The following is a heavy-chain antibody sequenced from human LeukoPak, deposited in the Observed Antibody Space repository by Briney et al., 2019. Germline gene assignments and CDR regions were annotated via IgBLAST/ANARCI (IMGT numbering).Heavy chain of an antibody. Sequence: SETLSLTCTVSGGSISSSSYYWGWIRQPPGKGLEWIGSIYYSGSTYYNPSLKSRVTISVDTSKNQFSLKLSSVTAADTAVYYCARGGRPTVTTRGVRHWYFNLWGRGTLVTVSS. CDR1: GGSISSSSYY. CDR3: ARGGRPTVTTRGVRHWYFNL. CDR2: IYYSGST. D-gene: IGHD4-17*01. J-gene: IGHJ2*01. V-gene: IGHV4-39*07.